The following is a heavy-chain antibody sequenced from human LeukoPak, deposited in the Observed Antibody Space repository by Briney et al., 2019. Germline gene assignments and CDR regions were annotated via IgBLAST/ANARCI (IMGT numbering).Heavy chain of an antibody. Sequence: GGSLRLSCAASGFTFSSYAMGWVRQAPGKGLEWVSAISGSGGSTYYADSVKGRFTISRDNSKNTLYLQMNSLRAEDTAVYYCAKAYYMGYSGYYFDYWGQGTLVTVSS. J-gene: IGHJ4*02. V-gene: IGHV3-23*01. CDR2: ISGSGGST. CDR3: AKAYYMGYSGYYFDY. D-gene: IGHD5-12*01. CDR1: GFTFSSYA.